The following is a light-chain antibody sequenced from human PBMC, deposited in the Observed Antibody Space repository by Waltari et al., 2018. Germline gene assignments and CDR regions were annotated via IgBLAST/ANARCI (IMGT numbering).Light chain of an antibody. J-gene: IGLJ2*01. CDR3: SSYTTISTVV. CDR2: DVS. V-gene: IGLV2-14*03. Sequence: QSALTQPASVSGSPGQSITISCTGTSSDVGYYNYFSWYQQHPGKAPKLMIYDVSDRPSGVSNRFSGSKSGNTASLTISGLQAEDEADYYCSSYTTISTVVFGGGTKLTVL. CDR1: SSDVGYYNY.